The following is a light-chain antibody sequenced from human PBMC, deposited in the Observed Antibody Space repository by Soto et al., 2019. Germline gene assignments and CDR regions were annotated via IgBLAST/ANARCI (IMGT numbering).Light chain of an antibody. CDR2: DAS. V-gene: IGKV1-33*01. Sequence: DIQMTQSPYSLSASVGDRVTITCQASQDISNYLNWYQQKPGKAPKLLIYDASNLETGVPSRFSGSGSGTDFTFTISSPQPEDIATYYCQQYDNLPLTFGGGTKVDIK. J-gene: IGKJ4*01. CDR1: QDISNY. CDR3: QQYDNLPLT.